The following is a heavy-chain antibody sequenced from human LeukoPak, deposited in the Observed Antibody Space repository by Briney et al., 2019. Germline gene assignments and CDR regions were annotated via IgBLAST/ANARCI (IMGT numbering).Heavy chain of an antibody. CDR3: ARDFDMGITPGNDFDF. CDR2: IKEDGTYT. Sequence: GGSLRLSCAASGFSFSKYWMHWVRQTPGEGLVWVARIKEDGTYTSYADSVKGRFTISRDNARNTVFLQMNSLRAEDTAVYYCARDFDMGITPGNDFDFWGQGTLVTVSS. D-gene: IGHD3-9*01. V-gene: IGHV3-74*01. CDR1: GFSFSKYW. J-gene: IGHJ4*02.